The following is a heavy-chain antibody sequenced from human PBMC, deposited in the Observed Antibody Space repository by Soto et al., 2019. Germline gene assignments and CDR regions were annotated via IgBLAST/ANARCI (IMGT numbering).Heavy chain of an antibody. J-gene: IGHJ5*02. Sequence: EVQLLESGGGLIQPGGSLRLSCAASGFTFGTYGMGWVRQAPGKGLEWVSTITGGNTYYAASVKGRFTISRDNYKNTLYLQMSSLRAEDTALYYCAKDKERGGYDSDFDPWGQGTLVTVSS. CDR2: ITGGNT. V-gene: IGHV3-23*01. CDR3: AKDKERGGYDSDFDP. CDR1: GFTFGTYG. D-gene: IGHD3-3*01.